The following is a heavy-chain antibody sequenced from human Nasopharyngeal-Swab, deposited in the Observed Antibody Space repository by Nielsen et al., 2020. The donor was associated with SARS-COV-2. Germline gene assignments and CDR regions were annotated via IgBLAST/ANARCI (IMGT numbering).Heavy chain of an antibody. D-gene: IGHD6-13*01. V-gene: IGHV3-23*01. CDR1: GFTFSNYV. CDR3: AKKRPGYYGMDA. CDR2: ISVNGANT. J-gene: IGHJ6*02. Sequence: GESLKISCAASGFTFSNYVLSWVRLAPGKRLEWVSTISVNGANTYYADSAKGRFTISRDNSQDTVHLQMNSLRVEDTAIYYCAKKRPGYYGMDAWGQGTTVTVSS.